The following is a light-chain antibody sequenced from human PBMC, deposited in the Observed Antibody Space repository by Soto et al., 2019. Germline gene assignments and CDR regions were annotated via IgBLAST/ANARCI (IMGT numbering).Light chain of an antibody. Sequence: DIQMTQSPYTLSAFVGDRVTITCWASQSISSWLAWYQQKPGRAPKLLIYDVSNLKRGVPSRFSGSGSGTEFTLTISSLQPDDFPTYYCQQYNSYRALGQGTKVEIK. CDR3: QQYNSYRA. CDR1: QSISSW. CDR2: DVS. V-gene: IGKV1-5*01. J-gene: IGKJ1*01.